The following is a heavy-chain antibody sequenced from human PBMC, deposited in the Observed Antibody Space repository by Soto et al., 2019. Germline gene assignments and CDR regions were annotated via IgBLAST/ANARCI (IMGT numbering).Heavy chain of an antibody. D-gene: IGHD3-3*01. CDR1: GDSISAFH. V-gene: IGHV4-59*12. CDR3: ARYFFKYERHWFDP. J-gene: IGHJ5*02. CDR2: ISYSGSA. Sequence: PSETLCVTCTGSGDSISAFHWSWIRQPPGKGLEWIGYISYSGSANYNPSLKSRVTTSVDTSKNQFSLKLTSVTAADTAVYFCARYFFKYERHWFDPWGQGPLVTVS.